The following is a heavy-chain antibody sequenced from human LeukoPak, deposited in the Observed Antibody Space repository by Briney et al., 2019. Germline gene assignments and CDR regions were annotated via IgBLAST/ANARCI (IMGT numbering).Heavy chain of an antibody. J-gene: IGHJ4*02. CDR1: GGSFSGYY. V-gene: IGHV4-34*01. CDR3: ARSGVKRITMVRGVIRGYYFDY. D-gene: IGHD3-10*01. CDR2: INHSGST. Sequence: SETLSLTCVVYGGSFSGYYRSWIRQPPGKGLEWIGEINHSGSTNYNPSLKSRVTISVDTSKNQFSLKLSSVTAADTAVYYCARSGVKRITMVRGVIRGYYFDYWGQGTLVTVSS.